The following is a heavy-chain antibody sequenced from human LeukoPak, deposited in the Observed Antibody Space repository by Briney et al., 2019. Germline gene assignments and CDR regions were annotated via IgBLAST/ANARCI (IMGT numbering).Heavy chain of an antibody. CDR3: TTRAPLVRTETTFDY. V-gene: IGHV3-30*03. Sequence: PGRSLRLSCAASGFTFSSYGMHWVRQAPGKGLEWVAVISYDGSNKYYADSVKGRFTISRDNSKNTLYLQMNSLKTEDTAVYYCTTRAPLVRTETTFDYWGQGTLVTVSS. J-gene: IGHJ4*02. D-gene: IGHD3-9*01. CDR2: ISYDGSNK. CDR1: GFTFSSYG.